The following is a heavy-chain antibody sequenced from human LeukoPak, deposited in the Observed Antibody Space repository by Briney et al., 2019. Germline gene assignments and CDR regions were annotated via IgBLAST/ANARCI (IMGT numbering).Heavy chain of an antibody. CDR3: AKDLIRRGGNSGLDY. V-gene: IGHV3-30*18. D-gene: IGHD4-23*01. CDR2: ISYDGSNK. CDR1: GFTFSSYG. Sequence: GGSLRLSCAASGFTFSSYGMHWVRQAPGKGLEWVAVISYDGSNKYYADSVKGRFTISRDNSKNTLYLQMNSLRAEDTAVYYCAKDLIRRGGNSGLDYWGQGTLVTVSS. J-gene: IGHJ4*02.